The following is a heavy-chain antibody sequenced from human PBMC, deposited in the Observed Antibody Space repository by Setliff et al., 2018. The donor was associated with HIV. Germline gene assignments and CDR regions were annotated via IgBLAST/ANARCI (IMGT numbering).Heavy chain of an antibody. J-gene: IGHJ4*02. CDR1: GYTFTDYY. V-gene: IGHV1-2*06. CDR2: INPKSGVT. D-gene: IGHD2-15*01. Sequence: ASVKVSCKASGYTFTDYYIHWVRQAPGHGLEWVGRINPKSGVTSYAQNFRARVTMTRETSSTTAYMELSTLRSDDTALYYCARDLIRITPHGDLPFWGQGTLVTVSS. CDR3: ARDLIRITPHGDLPF.